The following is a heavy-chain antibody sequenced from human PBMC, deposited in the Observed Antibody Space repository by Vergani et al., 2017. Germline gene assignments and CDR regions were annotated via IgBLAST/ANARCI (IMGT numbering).Heavy chain of an antibody. CDR1: GGSITNNF. CDR2: IHHSGAT. CDR3: ARDTFXFDSENYDDVFDS. Sequence: QVQLQESGPGLVKPSETLSLTCTVSGGSITNNFWSWIRRPPGKGLEWIGYIHHSGATNSKSSLRSRVSISIDTSKSSFSLRLSSVTTADTAMYYCARDTFXFDSENYDDVFDSWGQGTIVIVSS. D-gene: IGHD3-16*01. V-gene: IGHV4-59*01. J-gene: IGHJ3*02.